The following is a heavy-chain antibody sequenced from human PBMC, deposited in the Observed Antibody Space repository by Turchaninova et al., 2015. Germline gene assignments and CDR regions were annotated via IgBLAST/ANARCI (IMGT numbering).Heavy chain of an antibody. CDR3: AKVETADVFDI. V-gene: IGHV3-30*02. J-gene: IGHJ3*02. Sequence: QVQLVESGGGVVQPGGSLRLSCAASGFTFSNYDIHWARQAPCKGRVWVAFIRYDGSNKYDLDSVKDRFSISRDNSKDTLYLQMNSLRAEDTAVYYCAKVETADVFDIWGQGTMVTVSS. D-gene: IGHD2-21*02. CDR2: IRYDGSNK. CDR1: GFTFSNYD.